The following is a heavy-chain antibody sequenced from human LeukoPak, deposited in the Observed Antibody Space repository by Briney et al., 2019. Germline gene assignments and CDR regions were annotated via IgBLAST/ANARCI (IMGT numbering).Heavy chain of an antibody. CDR2: ISPVDSDT. V-gene: IGHV5-51*01. D-gene: IGHD1-26*01. Sequence: GASLQISCKGSGYTFTSYWIGWVRQMPGKGLEWLGIISPVDSDTRYSPSFQGQATISADKSISTAYLQWSSLRASDTAMYYCARHVPFSGSYYFDYWGQGTLVAVSS. J-gene: IGHJ4*02. CDR1: GYTFTSYW. CDR3: ARHVPFSGSYYFDY.